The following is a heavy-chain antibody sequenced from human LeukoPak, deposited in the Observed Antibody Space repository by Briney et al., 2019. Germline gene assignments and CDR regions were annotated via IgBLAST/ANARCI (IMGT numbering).Heavy chain of an antibody. CDR1: RGTLRSST. CDR3: ARARYNWNYEGHYYAGMDV. J-gene: IGHJ6*02. D-gene: IGHD1-7*01. Sequence: SVKISCKTSRGTLRSSTISWVRQAPVQGLEWMGRIIPLLGIANYAQKFQGRVTITADKSTSTAYMELSSLRSEDTAVYYCARARYNWNYEGHYYAGMDVWGQGTTVTVSS. CDR2: IIPLLGIA. V-gene: IGHV1-69*02.